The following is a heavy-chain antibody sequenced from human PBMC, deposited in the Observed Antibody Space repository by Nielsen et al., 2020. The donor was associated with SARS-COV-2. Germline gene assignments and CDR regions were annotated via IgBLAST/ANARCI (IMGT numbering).Heavy chain of an antibody. CDR3: ARETYYYDSSGYSFDY. V-gene: IGHV3-30*03. CDR1: GFTFSSYG. J-gene: IGHJ4*02. Sequence: GESLKISCAASGFTFSSYGMHWVRQAPGKGLEWVAVISYDGSNKYYADSVKGRFTISRDNSKNTLYLQMNSLRAEDTAVYYCARETYYYDSSGYSFDYWGQGTLVTVSS. D-gene: IGHD3-22*01. CDR2: ISYDGSNK.